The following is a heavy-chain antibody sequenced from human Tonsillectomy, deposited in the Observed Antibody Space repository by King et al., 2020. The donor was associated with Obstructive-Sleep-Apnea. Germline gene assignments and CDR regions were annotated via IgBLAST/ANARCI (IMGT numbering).Heavy chain of an antibody. Sequence: PLQESGPGLVKPSETLSLTCTVSGGSVSSGSYYWSWIRQPPGQGLEWIGHIYYSGSTNYNPSLKSRVTISVDTSKNQFSLKLSSVTAADTAVYYCAGGGAAAGFYYYYGMDVWGQGTTVTVS. V-gene: IGHV4-61*01. CDR3: AGGGAAAGFYYYYGMDV. CDR2: IYYSGST. CDR1: GGSVSSGSYY. J-gene: IGHJ6*02. D-gene: IGHD6-13*01.